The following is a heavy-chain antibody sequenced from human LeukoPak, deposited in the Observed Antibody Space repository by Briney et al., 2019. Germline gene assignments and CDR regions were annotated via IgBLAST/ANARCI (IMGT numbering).Heavy chain of an antibody. Sequence: ESGPTLVNPTQTLTLTCTFSGFSLSTTGMYVSWIRQPPGKALEWLALIDWDDDKYYRTSLKTRLTISKDCSKNQVILTMTNMDPVDTATYYCARTGAAGVHDYWGQGTLVTVSS. CDR1: GFSLSTTGMY. CDR3: ARTGAAGVHDY. D-gene: IGHD6-13*01. J-gene: IGHJ4*02. V-gene: IGHV2-70*01. CDR2: IDWDDDK.